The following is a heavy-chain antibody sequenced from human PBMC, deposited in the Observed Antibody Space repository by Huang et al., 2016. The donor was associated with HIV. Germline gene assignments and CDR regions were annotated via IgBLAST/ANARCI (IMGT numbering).Heavy chain of an antibody. J-gene: IGHJ6*04. CDR1: GYTFTNHA. V-gene: IGHV7-4-1*02. Sequence: QVQLVQSGSELKKPGASVKVSCKASGYTFTNHALNWVRQTPGQGLEWMGWINTNTGDPTYAQGFTGRIVFSLDTSVSTAYLQISSLKAADTAIYYCARESSYYGTLSYFYMDVWGKGTTVTVSS. CDR3: ARESSYYGTLSYFYMDV. D-gene: IGHD3-10*01. CDR2: INTNTGDP.